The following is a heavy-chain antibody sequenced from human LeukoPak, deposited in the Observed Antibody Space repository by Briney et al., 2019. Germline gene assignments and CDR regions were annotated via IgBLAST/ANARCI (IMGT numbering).Heavy chain of an antibody. J-gene: IGHJ4*02. CDR1: GYTFTSYG. V-gene: IGHV1-18*01. D-gene: IGHD1-26*01. CDR2: ISAHNGDT. Sequence: ASVKVSCKASGYTFTSYGISWVRQAPGHGLEWMGWISAHNGDTQNAQKFTGRVSLTTDTSTSTGYMELRSLTSDDTAVYYCARDLKRTVGATTTSDYWGQGTLVTVSS. CDR3: ARDLKRTVGATTTSDY.